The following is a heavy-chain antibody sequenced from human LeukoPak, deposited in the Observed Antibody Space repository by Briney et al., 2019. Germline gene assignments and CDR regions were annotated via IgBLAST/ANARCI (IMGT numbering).Heavy chain of an antibody. V-gene: IGHV4-34*01. D-gene: IGHD6-6*01. J-gene: IGHJ5*02. CDR2: INHSGGT. CDR3: ARVYSTSGYNWFDP. CDR1: GGSFSGYY. Sequence: PSETLSLTCAVYGGSFSGYYWSWIRQPPGKGLEWIGEINHSGGTNYNPSLKSRVTISVDTSKNHFSLNPSSVTAADTAVYYCARVYSTSGYNWFDPWGQGTLVTVSS.